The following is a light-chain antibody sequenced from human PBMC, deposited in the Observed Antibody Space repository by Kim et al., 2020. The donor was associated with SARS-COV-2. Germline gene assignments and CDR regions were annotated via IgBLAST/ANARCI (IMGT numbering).Light chain of an antibody. CDR1: QSISSW. CDR2: KAS. Sequence: SVGDRVTINCRASQSISSWLAWYQQKPGKAPKLLIYKASTLESGVPSRFSGSGSGTEFTLTISSLQPDDFATYYCQQYSSYSSWTFGQGTKVDIK. V-gene: IGKV1-5*03. CDR3: QQYSSYSSWT. J-gene: IGKJ1*01.